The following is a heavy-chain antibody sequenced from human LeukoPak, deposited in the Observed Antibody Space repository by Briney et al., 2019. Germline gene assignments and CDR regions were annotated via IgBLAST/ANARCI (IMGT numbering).Heavy chain of an antibody. CDR2: INHSGST. D-gene: IGHD6-13*01. Sequence: SETLSLTCTVSGGSISSGGYYWSWIRQPPGKGLEWIGEINHSGSTNYNPSLKSRVTISVDTSKNQFSLKLSSVTAADTAVYYCARGGASRIAAAGTFDYWGQGTLVTVSS. CDR1: GGSISSGGYY. V-gene: IGHV4-39*07. J-gene: IGHJ4*02. CDR3: ARGGASRIAAAGTFDY.